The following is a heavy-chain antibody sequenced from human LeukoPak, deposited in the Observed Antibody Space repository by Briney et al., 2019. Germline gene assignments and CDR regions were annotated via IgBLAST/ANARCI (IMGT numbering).Heavy chain of an antibody. CDR1: GFTFSSYS. CDR2: ISGRSSSI. J-gene: IGHJ5*02. Sequence: GGSLRLSCAASGFTFSSYSMNWVRQAPGKGLEWVSSISGRSSSIYYADSVKGRFTISRDNAKNSLYLQMNSLRAEDTAVYYCVRDQTSANWFDPWGQGTLVTVSS. CDR3: VRDQTSANWFDP. V-gene: IGHV3-21*01.